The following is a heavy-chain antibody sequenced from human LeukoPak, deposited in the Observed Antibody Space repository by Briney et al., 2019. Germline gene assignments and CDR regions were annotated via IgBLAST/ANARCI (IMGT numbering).Heavy chain of an antibody. CDR3: ARGVAARPGYFDY. V-gene: IGHV3-74*01. CDR1: GFTFSSYW. Sequence: GGSLTLSCAASGFTFSSYWMHWVRQAPGKGLVWVSRINSDGSSTSYADSAKGRFTISRDNAKNTLYLQMNSLRAEDTAVYYCARGVAARPGYFDYWGQGTLVTASS. D-gene: IGHD6-6*01. J-gene: IGHJ4*02. CDR2: INSDGSST.